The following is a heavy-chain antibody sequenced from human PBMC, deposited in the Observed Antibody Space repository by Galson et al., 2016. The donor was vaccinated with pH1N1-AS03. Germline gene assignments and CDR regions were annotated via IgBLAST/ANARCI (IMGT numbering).Heavy chain of an antibody. CDR1: GFTFSSYW. Sequence: LRLSCAASGFTFSSYWMHWVRHLPGKGLVWVSGIDSDGSNTYYADSVRGRFTISRDNAKNTLYLQMNSLRAEDTALYYCADPFGLPWGQGTLITVSS. D-gene: IGHD2/OR15-2a*01. V-gene: IGHV3-74*01. CDR2: IDSDGSNT. J-gene: IGHJ4*02. CDR3: ADPFGLP.